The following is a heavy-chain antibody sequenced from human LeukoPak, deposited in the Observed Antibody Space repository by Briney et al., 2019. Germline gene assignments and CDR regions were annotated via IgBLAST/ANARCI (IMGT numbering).Heavy chain of an antibody. CDR1: GFTFDDYG. CDR2: INWNGGST. CDR3: ARVDNIVLVPAASYYLDY. Sequence: PGGSLRLSCAASGFTFDDYGMSWVRQAPGKGLEWVSGINWNGGSTGYADSVKGRFTISRDNAKNSLYLQMNSLRAEDTALYYCARVDNIVLVPAASYYLDYWGQGTLVTVSS. V-gene: IGHV3-20*04. D-gene: IGHD2-2*01. J-gene: IGHJ4*02.